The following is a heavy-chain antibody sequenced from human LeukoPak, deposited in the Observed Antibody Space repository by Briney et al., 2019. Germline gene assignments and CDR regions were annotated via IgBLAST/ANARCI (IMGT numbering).Heavy chain of an antibody. D-gene: IGHD2-8*02. CDR3: ARARFGSVSSFDC. CDR2: IYYSGST. J-gene: IGHJ4*02. CDR1: GGSISSYH. Sequence: PSETLSLTCTVSGGSISSYHWSWIRQPPGKGLEWIGYIYYSGSTNYNPSLKSRVTMSIDTSKNQFSLKLSSVTAADTAVYYCARARFGSVSSFDCWGQGTLVTVS. V-gene: IGHV4-59*12.